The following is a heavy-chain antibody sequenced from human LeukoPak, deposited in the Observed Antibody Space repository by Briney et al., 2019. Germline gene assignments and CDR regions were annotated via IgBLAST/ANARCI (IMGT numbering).Heavy chain of an antibody. CDR1: GFTVSSTY. Sequence: GGSLRLSCAASGFTVSSTYVTWVRQAPGKGLDWVSVIYTGGHIYYADSVKGRFTISSDNSKNTVYLQMSNLRAEDTAVYYCARDRRSGWGHAFDTWGHGTMVTVSS. CDR2: IYTGGHI. V-gene: IGHV3-53*01. CDR3: ARDRRSGWGHAFDT. D-gene: IGHD6-19*01. J-gene: IGHJ3*02.